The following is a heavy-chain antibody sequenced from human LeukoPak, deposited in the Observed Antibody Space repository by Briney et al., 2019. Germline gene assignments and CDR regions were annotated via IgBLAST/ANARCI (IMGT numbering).Heavy chain of an antibody. V-gene: IGHV4-59*11. CDR1: GGSISSHY. J-gene: IGHJ4*02. CDR3: ARGAFGAYFDL. Sequence: PSETLSLTCTVSGGSISSHYWSWLRQPPGKGLEWIGYVENYGRTECIPSLQSRVTLSVDTSKNQFSLKLNSVTAADTAVYYCARGAFGAYFDLWGQGTLVTVSS. CDR2: VENYGRT. D-gene: IGHD3-10*01.